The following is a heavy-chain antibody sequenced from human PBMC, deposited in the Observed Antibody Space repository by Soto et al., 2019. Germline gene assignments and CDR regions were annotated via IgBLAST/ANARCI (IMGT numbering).Heavy chain of an antibody. CDR2: INPSGGST. D-gene: IGHD3-22*01. J-gene: IGHJ4*02. V-gene: IGHV1-46*04. CDR3: ARHDSSGYYSPDC. CDR1: GYTFTSYY. Sequence: QVQLVQSGAEVKKPGASVKVSCKASGYTFTSYYMHWVRQAPGQGLEWMGIINPSGGSTSYAQKLQCRVTMTRDTSTGTVYMELSSLRSEDTAVYYCARHDSSGYYSPDCWGQGTLVTVSS.